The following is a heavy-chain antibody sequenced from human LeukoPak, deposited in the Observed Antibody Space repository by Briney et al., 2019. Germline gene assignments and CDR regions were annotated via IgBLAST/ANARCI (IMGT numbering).Heavy chain of an antibody. CDR2: VYATGST. Sequence: SQTLSLTCSVSGGSISGGYRYWSWIRQPAGKGLEWIGRVYATGSTNYSPFFKSRVTISIDSSKNQFSLTLTSVTAADTAVYFCARDGTGDRPQSTGNYFDSWGQGTLVTVSS. D-gene: IGHD3-16*01. J-gene: IGHJ4*02. CDR1: GGSISGGYRY. CDR3: ARDGTGDRPQSTGNYFDS. V-gene: IGHV4-61*02.